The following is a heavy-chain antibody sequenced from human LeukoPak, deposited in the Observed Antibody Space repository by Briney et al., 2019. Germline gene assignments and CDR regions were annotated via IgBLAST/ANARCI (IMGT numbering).Heavy chain of an antibody. CDR2: ISSSSSYI. Sequence: PGGSLRLSCAASGFTFSSYSMNWVPQAPGKGLEWVSSISSSSSYIYYADSVKGRFTISRDNAKNSLYLQMNSLRAEDTAVYYCARDGGDYDILTGYGYWGQGTLVTVSS. CDR3: ARDGGDYDILTGYGY. V-gene: IGHV3-21*01. J-gene: IGHJ4*02. D-gene: IGHD3-9*01. CDR1: GFTFSSYS.